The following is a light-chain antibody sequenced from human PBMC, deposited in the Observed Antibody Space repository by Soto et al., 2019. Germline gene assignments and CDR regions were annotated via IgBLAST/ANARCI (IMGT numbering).Light chain of an antibody. J-gene: IGLJ3*02. V-gene: IGLV1-44*01. CDR3: AAWDDSLNGV. CDR1: SSNIGSNT. Sequence: QSALTQPPSASGIPGQRVTISCSGSSSNIGSNTVNWYQQLPGTAPKLLIYNNNQRPSGVPDRFSGSKSGTSASLAISGLQSEDEADYYCAAWDDSLNGVFGGGTKVTVL. CDR2: NNN.